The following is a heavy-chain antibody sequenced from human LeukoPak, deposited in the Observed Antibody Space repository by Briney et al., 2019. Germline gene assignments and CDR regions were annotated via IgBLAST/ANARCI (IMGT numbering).Heavy chain of an antibody. CDR1: GYTFTGYY. D-gene: IGHD3-10*01. Sequence: GASVKVSCKASGYTFTGYYMHWVRQAPGQGLEWRGWINPNSVGTNYSQKFQGRVTMTRDTSISTAYMELSRLRSDDTAVYYCAREGPAMVRGVITYNWFDPWGQGTLVTVSS. CDR2: INPNSVGT. CDR3: AREGPAMVRGVITYNWFDP. J-gene: IGHJ5*02. V-gene: IGHV1-2*02.